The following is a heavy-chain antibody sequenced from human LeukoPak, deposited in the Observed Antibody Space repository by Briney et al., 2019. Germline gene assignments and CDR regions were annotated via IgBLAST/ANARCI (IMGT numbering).Heavy chain of an antibody. J-gene: IGHJ6*03. D-gene: IGHD3-10*01. CDR3: AREYYYGSGSLGIVYYYYMDV. V-gene: IGHV3-30*02. CDR1: GFTFSSYG. CDR2: IRYDGSNK. Sequence: GGSLRLSCAASGFTFSSYGMHWVRQAPGKGLEWLAFIRYDGSNKYYADSVKGRFTISRDNSKNTLYLQMNSLRAEDTAVYYCAREYYYGSGSLGIVYYYYMDVWGKGTTVTISS.